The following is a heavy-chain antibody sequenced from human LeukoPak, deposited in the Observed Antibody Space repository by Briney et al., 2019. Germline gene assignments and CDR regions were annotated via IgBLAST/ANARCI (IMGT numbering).Heavy chain of an antibody. J-gene: IGHJ5*02. D-gene: IGHD3-3*01. Sequence: PGGSLRLSCAASGFTFSSYAMSWVRQAPGKGLEWVAFIRYDGSNKYYADSVKGRFTISRDNSKNTLYLQMNSLRAEDTAVYYYAKGSYDFWSGYFNWFDPWGQGTLVTVSS. CDR2: IRYDGSNK. V-gene: IGHV3-30*02. CDR3: AKGSYDFWSGYFNWFDP. CDR1: GFTFSSYA.